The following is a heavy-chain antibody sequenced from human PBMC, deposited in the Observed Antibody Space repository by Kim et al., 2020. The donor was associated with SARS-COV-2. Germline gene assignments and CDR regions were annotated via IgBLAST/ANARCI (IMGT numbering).Heavy chain of an antibody. Sequence: GGSLRLSCAASGFSFTNDWMTWVRQAPGKGLEWVGCINCKTDGGTTDYSAQGRGRFTIERDDKTKTLYLKMNSLKSEDIGLYHCTMAVRWDLGGVDFWG. CDR3: TMAVRWDLGGVDF. D-gene: IGHD1-26*01. V-gene: IGHV3-15*01. J-gene: IGHJ4*01. CDR2: INCKTDGGTT. CDR1: GFSFTNDW.